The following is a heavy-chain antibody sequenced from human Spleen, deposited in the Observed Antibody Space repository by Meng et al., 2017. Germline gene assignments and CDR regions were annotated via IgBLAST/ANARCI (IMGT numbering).Heavy chain of an antibody. J-gene: IGHJ4*02. CDR3: AKGVETALIKVPPDY. CDR2: ISWDGVT. V-gene: IGHV3-43*01. D-gene: IGHD5-18*01. CDR1: GFTFDDYT. Sequence: GESLKISCAASGFTFDDYTMHWVRQAPGKGLEWVSLISWDGVTYYADSVKGRFTISRDNSKNSLYLQMYSLTTEDTALYYCAKGVETALIKVPPDYWGQGTLVTVSS.